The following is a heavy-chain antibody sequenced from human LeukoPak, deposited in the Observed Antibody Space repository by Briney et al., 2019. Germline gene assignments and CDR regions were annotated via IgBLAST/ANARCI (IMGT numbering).Heavy chain of an antibody. CDR3: ARTDYYDSSGYYSIIEYFQH. CDR1: GFTFSSYA. Sequence: GGSLRLSCAASGFTFSSYAMHWVRQAPGKGLEWVAVISYDGSNKYYADSVKGRFTISRDNSKNTLYLQMNSLRAEDTAVYYCARTDYYDSSGYYSIIEYFQHWGQGTLVTVSS. CDR2: ISYDGSNK. V-gene: IGHV3-30*04. J-gene: IGHJ1*01. D-gene: IGHD3-22*01.